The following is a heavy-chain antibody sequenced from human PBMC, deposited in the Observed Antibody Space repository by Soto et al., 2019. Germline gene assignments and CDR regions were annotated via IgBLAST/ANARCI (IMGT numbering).Heavy chain of an antibody. V-gene: IGHV4-31*03. Sequence: SETLSLTCTVSGGSISSGGYYWSWIRQHPGKGLEWIGYIYYSGSTYYNPSLKSRVTISVGTSKNQFSLKLSSVTAADTAVYYCVRTRYSYGKYYAMDVWGQGTTVTVSS. CDR2: IYYSGST. J-gene: IGHJ6*02. CDR3: VRTRYSYGKYYAMDV. D-gene: IGHD5-18*01. CDR1: GGSISSGGYY.